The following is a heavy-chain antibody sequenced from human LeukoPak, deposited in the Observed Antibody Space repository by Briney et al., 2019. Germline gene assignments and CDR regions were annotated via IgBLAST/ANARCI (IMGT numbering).Heavy chain of an antibody. J-gene: IGHJ4*02. Sequence: ASVKVSCKASGYTFTDYHMHWGRQAPGQGLEGMGWINPNSGGTNYAEKFHGRLTTTRDTSISTAFMELSGLRSDDTAVYTRFRHVAVAGTPHFDYWGQGALVTVSS. CDR3: FRHVAVAGTPHFDY. V-gene: IGHV1-2*02. CDR2: INPNSGGT. CDR1: GYTFTDYH. D-gene: IGHD6-19*01.